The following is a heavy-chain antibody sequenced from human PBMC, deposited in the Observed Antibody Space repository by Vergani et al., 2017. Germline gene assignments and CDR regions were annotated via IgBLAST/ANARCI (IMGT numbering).Heavy chain of an antibody. Sequence: EVQLVESGGGLVQPGGSLRLSCAASGFTFSSYWMSWVRQAPGKGLEWVANIKQDGSDKYYVDSVKGRFTISRDNAKNSLYLQMNSLRAEDTAVYYCAVGGINPHYGMDVWGQGATGTVSS. CDR1: GFTFSSYW. D-gene: IGHD3-16*01. CDR2: IKQDGSDK. J-gene: IGHJ6*02. CDR3: AVGGINPHYGMDV. V-gene: IGHV3-7*01.